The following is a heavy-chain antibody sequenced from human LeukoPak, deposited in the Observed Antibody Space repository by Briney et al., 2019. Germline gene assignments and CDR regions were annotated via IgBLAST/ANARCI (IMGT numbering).Heavy chain of an antibody. V-gene: IGHV2-5*02. CDR3: AHTGSAHGDDWFDP. CDR2: ISRDDDK. Sequence: SGPTLVKPTETLTLTCTFSGFSLNSSGVGVGWIRQPPGKALEWLALISRDDDKRYSPSLKSRLSITKDTAKSQVVLTLANLDPVDTATYYCAHTGSAHGDDWFDPWGQGTLVTVSS. D-gene: IGHD7-27*01. J-gene: IGHJ5*02. CDR1: GFSLNSSGVG.